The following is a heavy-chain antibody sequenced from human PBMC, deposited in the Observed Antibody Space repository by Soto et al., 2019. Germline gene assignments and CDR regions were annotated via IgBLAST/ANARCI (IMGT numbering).Heavy chain of an antibody. CDR3: ARNYFDSGGGFDY. Sequence: GGSLRLSCAASGFIVISNYMSWVRQAPGKGLEWVSVIYRDGSTYYADSVKGRFTISGDNSKNTLYLQMNSLRAEDTAVYYCARNYFDSGGGFDYWGQGTLVTVSS. J-gene: IGHJ4*02. D-gene: IGHD3-22*01. CDR1: GFIVISNY. CDR2: IYRDGST. V-gene: IGHV3-53*01.